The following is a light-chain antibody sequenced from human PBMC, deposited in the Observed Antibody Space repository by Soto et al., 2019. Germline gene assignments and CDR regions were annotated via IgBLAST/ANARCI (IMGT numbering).Light chain of an antibody. J-gene: IGKJ4*01. V-gene: IGKV3-15*01. CDR2: GAS. CDR3: QQYRNWPPLT. CDR1: QSVGSA. Sequence: EIVMTQSPATLSVSPGETATLSWRASQSVGSAVAWYQHKPSQAPRLLIVGASIRAPGVPGRFSGGGSGTEFTFTISSLQSEDFAVYYCQQYRNWPPLTFGGGTSVEIK.